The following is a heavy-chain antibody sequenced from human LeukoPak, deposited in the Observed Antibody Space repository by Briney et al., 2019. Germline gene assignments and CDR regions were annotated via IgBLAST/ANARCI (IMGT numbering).Heavy chain of an antibody. Sequence: GGSLRLSCAASGFTFSTYAMSWVRQAPGKGLEWVSAISDSGGSTYYADSVKGRFTISRDNSKNRMYLQMNGLRAEDTAVYYCAKDPISMIRADSYFDYWAREPWSPSPQ. V-gene: IGHV3-23*01. CDR1: GFTFSTYA. J-gene: IGHJ4*02. D-gene: IGHD3-10*01. CDR3: AKDPISMIRADSYFDY. CDR2: ISDSGGST.